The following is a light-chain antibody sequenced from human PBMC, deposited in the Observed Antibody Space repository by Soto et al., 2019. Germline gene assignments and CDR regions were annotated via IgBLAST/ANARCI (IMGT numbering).Light chain of an antibody. CDR2: NNN. CDR1: SSNIGGNT. J-gene: IGLJ3*02. V-gene: IGLV1-44*01. Sequence: QSVLTQPPSVSGTPGQRVTISSSGSSSNIGGNTVNWYQQLPGTAPKLLIYNNNQRPSGVPDRFSGSKSGTSASLAISGLQSEDEADYYCAAWDDSLNGQGVFGGGTKLTVL. CDR3: AAWDDSLNGQGV.